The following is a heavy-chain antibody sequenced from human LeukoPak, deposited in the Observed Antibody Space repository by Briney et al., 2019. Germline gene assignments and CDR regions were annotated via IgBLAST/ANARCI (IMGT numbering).Heavy chain of an antibody. CDR3: ARDISSGWYFDY. J-gene: IGHJ4*02. CDR2: INAGNGNT. Sequence: GASVKVSCKASGCTFTSYAMHWVRQAPGQRLEWMGWINAGNGNTKYSQKFQGRVTITRDTSASTAYMELSSLRSEDTAVYYCARDISSGWYFDYWGQGTLVTVSS. CDR1: GCTFTSYA. V-gene: IGHV1-3*01. D-gene: IGHD6-19*01.